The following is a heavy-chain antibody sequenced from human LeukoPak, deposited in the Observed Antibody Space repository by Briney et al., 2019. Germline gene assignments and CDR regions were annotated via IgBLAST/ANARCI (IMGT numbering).Heavy chain of an antibody. CDR3: ARETIAAAGKFDY. Sequence: SVKVSCKASGGTFSSYAISWVRQAPGQGLEWMGGIIPIFGTANYAQKFQGRVMITADESTSTAYMELSSLRSEDTAVYYCARETIAAAGKFDYWGQGTLVTVSS. J-gene: IGHJ4*02. D-gene: IGHD6-13*01. V-gene: IGHV1-69*01. CDR1: GGTFSSYA. CDR2: IIPIFGTA.